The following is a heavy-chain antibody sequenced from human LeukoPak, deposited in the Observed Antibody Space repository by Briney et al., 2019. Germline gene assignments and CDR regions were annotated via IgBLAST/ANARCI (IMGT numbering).Heavy chain of an antibody. J-gene: IGHJ5*02. Sequence: GASVKVSCKASGYTFTGYYMHWVRQAPGQGLEWMGWINTNSGGTNYAQKFQGRVTMTRDTSISTAYMELSRLRSDDTAVYYCARDGYCSSTSCYTFDPWGQGTLVTVSS. CDR3: ARDGYCSSTSCYTFDP. CDR1: GYTFTGYY. CDR2: INTNSGGT. V-gene: IGHV1-2*02. D-gene: IGHD2-2*03.